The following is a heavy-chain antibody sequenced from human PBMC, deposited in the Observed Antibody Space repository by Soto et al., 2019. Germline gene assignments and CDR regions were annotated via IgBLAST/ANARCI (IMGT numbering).Heavy chain of an antibody. V-gene: IGHV1-18*01. D-gene: IGHD4-17*01. CDR1: GYTFTSYS. Sequence: ASVKVSCKASGYTFTSYSISWVRQAPGQGLEWMGWINVYNGNTKYAQKFQGRVTMTTDTSTSTVYMELRSLSSDDTAVYYCARDGVAVTTGFSGYWGQGTLVPVSS. J-gene: IGHJ4*02. CDR2: INVYNGNT. CDR3: ARDGVAVTTGFSGY.